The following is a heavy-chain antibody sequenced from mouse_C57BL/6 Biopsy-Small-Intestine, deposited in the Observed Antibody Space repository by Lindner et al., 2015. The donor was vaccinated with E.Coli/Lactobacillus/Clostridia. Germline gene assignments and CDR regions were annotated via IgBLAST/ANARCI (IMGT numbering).Heavy chain of an antibody. Sequence: VQLQESGAELMKPGASVKLSCKASGYSFTDYNMNWVKQSNGKSLEWIGVINPNYGTTSYNQKFKGKATLTVDKSSSTAYMQLSSLTSEDSAVYYCARGETTVVATDFDVWGTGTTVTVSS. CDR1: GYSFTDYN. V-gene: IGHV1-39*01. CDR3: ARGETTVVATDFDV. D-gene: IGHD1-1*01. CDR2: INPNYGTT. J-gene: IGHJ1*03.